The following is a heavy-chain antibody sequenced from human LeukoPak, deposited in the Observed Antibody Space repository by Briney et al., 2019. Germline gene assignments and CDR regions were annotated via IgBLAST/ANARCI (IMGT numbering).Heavy chain of an antibody. CDR2: ISSSGSTI. D-gene: IGHD3-22*01. CDR1: GFTFSSYE. J-gene: IGHJ3*02. Sequence: GGSLRLSCAASGFTFSSYEMNWVRQAPGKGLEWVSYISSSGSTIYYADSVKGRFTISRDNAKNSLYLQMNSLRAEDTAVYYCASLGDNSGYYSHSGGAFDIWGQGTMVTVSS. CDR3: ASLGDNSGYYSHSGGAFDI. V-gene: IGHV3-48*03.